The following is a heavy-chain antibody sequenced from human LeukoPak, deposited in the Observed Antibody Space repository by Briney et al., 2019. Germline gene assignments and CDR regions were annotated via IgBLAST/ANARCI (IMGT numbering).Heavy chain of an antibody. D-gene: IGHD3-3*01. V-gene: IGHV4-59*01. CDR1: GGSISSYY. Sequence: SETLSLTCTVPGGSISSYYWGWIRQPPGKGLEWIGYIYYSGSTNYNPSLKSRVTISVDTSKNQSSLKLSSVTAADTAVYYCARVITNYYYYMDVWGKGTTVTVSS. CDR2: IYYSGST. CDR3: ARVITNYYYYMDV. J-gene: IGHJ6*03.